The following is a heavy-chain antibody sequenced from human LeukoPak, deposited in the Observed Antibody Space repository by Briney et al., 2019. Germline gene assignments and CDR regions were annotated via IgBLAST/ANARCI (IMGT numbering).Heavy chain of an antibody. CDR3: ARDLVGATTVDY. D-gene: IGHD1-26*01. V-gene: IGHV3-66*01. CDR2: IYSGGST. J-gene: IGHJ4*02. CDR1: GLTVSSNY. Sequence: GGSLRLYCAASGLTVSSNYMSWVRQAPGKGLEWVSVIYSGGSTYYADPVKGRFTISRDNSKNTLYLQMNSLRAEGTAVYYCARDLVGATTVDYWGQGTLVTVSS.